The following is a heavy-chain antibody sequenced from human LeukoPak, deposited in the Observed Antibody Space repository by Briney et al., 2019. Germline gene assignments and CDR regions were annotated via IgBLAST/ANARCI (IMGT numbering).Heavy chain of an antibody. D-gene: IGHD3-3*01. Sequence: GGSLRLSCAASGFTFSSYAMHWVRQAPGKGLEWVAVISYDGSNKYYADSVKGRFTISRDNSKNTLYLQMNSLRAEDTAVYYCARYRNYDFWSGYDKWGQGTLVTVSS. V-gene: IGHV3-30-3*01. CDR3: ARYRNYDFWSGYDK. CDR1: GFTFSSYA. J-gene: IGHJ4*02. CDR2: ISYDGSNK.